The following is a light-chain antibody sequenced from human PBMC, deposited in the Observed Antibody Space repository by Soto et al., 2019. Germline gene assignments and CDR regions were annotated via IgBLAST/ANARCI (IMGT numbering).Light chain of an antibody. Sequence: EIVMTQSPATLSVYPGERATLSCRASQSVNNKLAWYQQKLGQAPRLLIYGASTRATGIPARFSGSGSGTEFTLTISSLQSEDFAIYYCQEYNNWPPLTFGGGTKVDIK. CDR1: QSVNNK. V-gene: IGKV3-15*01. CDR3: QEYNNWPPLT. CDR2: GAS. J-gene: IGKJ4*01.